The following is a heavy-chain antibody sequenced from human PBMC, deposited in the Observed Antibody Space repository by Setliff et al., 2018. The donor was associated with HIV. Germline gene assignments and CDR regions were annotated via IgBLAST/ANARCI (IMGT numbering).Heavy chain of an antibody. J-gene: IGHJ3*02. V-gene: IGHV4-39*02. CDR3: ARSFSGRYFWSGYYTGPDPKGENAFDI. Sequence: SETLSLTCTVSGGSISNSNYFWGWIRQPPGKGLEWIGRIYSSGSTYYQPSLQGRVSMSIDSSKNHFSLSLRYVTAADTAVYYCARSFSGRYFWSGYYTGPDPKGENAFDIWGQGTRVTVS. CDR2: IYSSGST. CDR1: GGSISNSNYF. D-gene: IGHD3-3*01.